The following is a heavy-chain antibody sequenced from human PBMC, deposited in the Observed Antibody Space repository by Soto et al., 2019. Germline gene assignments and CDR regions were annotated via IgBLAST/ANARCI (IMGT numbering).Heavy chain of an antibody. Sequence: SETLSLTCTVSGDSVTSGGYYWSWIRQPPRKGLEWIGYNYYSGSTDYNPSLKSRVTISADTSKNQFSLKLNSVTAADTAIYYCERVDVRVSARRYFDYWGQGALVTVYS. CDR1: GDSVTSGGYY. J-gene: IGHJ4*02. CDR3: ERVDVRVSARRYFDY. V-gene: IGHV4-61*08. D-gene: IGHD6-6*01. CDR2: NYYSGST.